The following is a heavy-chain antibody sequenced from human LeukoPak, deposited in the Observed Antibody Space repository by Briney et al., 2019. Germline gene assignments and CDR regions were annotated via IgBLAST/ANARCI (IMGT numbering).Heavy chain of an antibody. CDR2: IYHSGST. Sequence: SETLSLTCTVSGGSISSSSYYWGWIRQPPGQGLKWIGSIYHSGSTNYNPSLKSRVTISVDKSKNQFSLTLTSVTAADTAVYYCARRGYYGSGSYYPSFEYWGQGTLVTVSS. J-gene: IGHJ4*02. V-gene: IGHV4-39*07. D-gene: IGHD3-10*01. CDR1: GGSISSSSYY. CDR3: ARRGYYGSGSYYPSFEY.